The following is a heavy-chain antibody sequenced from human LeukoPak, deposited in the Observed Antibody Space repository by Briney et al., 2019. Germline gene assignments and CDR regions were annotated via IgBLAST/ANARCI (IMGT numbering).Heavy chain of an antibody. V-gene: IGHV4-39*07. CDR3: ARVMSDDYVWGSYRANFDY. D-gene: IGHD3-16*02. Sequence: SETLSLTCTVSGGSISSSSYYWGWIRQPPGKGLEWIGSIYYSGSTYYNPSLKSRDTISVDTSKNQFSLKLSSVTAADTAVYYCARVMSDDYVWGSYRANFDYWGQGTLVTVSS. CDR1: GGSISSSSYY. J-gene: IGHJ4*02. CDR2: IYYSGST.